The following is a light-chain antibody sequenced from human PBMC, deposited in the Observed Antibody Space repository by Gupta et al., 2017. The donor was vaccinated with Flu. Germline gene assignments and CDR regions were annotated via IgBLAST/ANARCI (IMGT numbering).Light chain of an antibody. CDR3: HQRSSWPIA. V-gene: IGKV3-11*01. Sequence: EIVLTQSPATLSLSPGERATLSCRASQSVDTYLAWYQQKPGQAPRLLIYDASIRATGIPDRFSGSGSGTDFTLTISRLEPEDSAVYYCHQRSSWPIAFGQGTRLEIK. J-gene: IGKJ5*01. CDR1: QSVDTY. CDR2: DAS.